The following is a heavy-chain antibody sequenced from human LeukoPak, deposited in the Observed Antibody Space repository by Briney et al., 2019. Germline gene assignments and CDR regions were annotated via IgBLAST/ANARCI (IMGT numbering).Heavy chain of an antibody. Sequence: SETLSLTCTVSGYSISSGYYWGWIRQPPGKGLEWIGRIYTSGSTNYDPSLKSRVTISVDTSKNQFSLKLSSVTAADTAVYYCARGTPYYDFWSGYYHYYMDVWGKGTTVTVSS. CDR3: ARGTPYYDFWSGYYHYYMDV. CDR1: GYSISSGYY. J-gene: IGHJ6*03. D-gene: IGHD3-3*01. V-gene: IGHV4-38-2*02. CDR2: IYTSGST.